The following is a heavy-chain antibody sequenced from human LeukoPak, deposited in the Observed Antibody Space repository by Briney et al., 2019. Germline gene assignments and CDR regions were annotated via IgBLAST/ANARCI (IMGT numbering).Heavy chain of an antibody. D-gene: IGHD1-20*01. CDR2: ISGSGGST. V-gene: IGHV3-23*01. CDR1: GFTFSSYA. J-gene: IGHJ4*02. CDR3: ARRNNWNVDY. Sequence: GGSLRLSCAASGFTFSSYAMSWVRQAPGKGLEWVSAISGSGGSTYYTDSVKGRFTISRDNAKNSLYLQMNSLRAEDTAVYYCARRNNWNVDYWGQGTLVTVSS.